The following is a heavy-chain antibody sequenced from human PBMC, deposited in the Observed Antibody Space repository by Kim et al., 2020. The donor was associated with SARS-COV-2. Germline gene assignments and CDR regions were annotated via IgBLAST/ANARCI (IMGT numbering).Heavy chain of an antibody. V-gene: IGHV3-23*01. Sequence: ADSVKGRFTISRDNSKNTLYLQMNSLRAEDTAVYYCAKLNRREPNWYFDLWGRGTLVTVSS. J-gene: IGHJ2*01. CDR3: AKLNRREPNWYFDL.